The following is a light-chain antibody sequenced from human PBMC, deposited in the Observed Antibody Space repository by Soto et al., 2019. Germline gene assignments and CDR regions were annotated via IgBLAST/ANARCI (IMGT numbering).Light chain of an antibody. Sequence: EIVLTQSPGTLSLSPGERATLSCRASKSVSSSFLAWYQQKPGQAPRLLIYGASSRATGIPDRFSGSGSGTDFTLTISRLEPEDFAVYYCQKYGNSPWTFGQGTKVEI. CDR2: GAS. V-gene: IGKV3-20*01. CDR3: QKYGNSPWT. J-gene: IGKJ1*01. CDR1: KSVSSSF.